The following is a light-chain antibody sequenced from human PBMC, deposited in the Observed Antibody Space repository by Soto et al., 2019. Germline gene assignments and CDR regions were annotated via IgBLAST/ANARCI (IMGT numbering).Light chain of an antibody. V-gene: IGKV3-20*01. J-gene: IGKJ2*01. CDR3: QQYGDSPPNT. CDR1: QRVNIGF. CDR2: AAS. Sequence: EIVLTQSPGTLSLSPGESATFSCRAGQRVNIGFLAWYQHNPGQAPRLLIYAASTRATGIPDRFSGSASGTDFTLTISRLEPEDFAVYYCQQYGDSPPNTFGQGTKLEIK.